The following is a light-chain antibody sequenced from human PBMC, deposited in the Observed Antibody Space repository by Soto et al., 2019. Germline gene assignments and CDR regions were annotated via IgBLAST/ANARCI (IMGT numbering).Light chain of an antibody. CDR2: EVS. Sequence: QSALTQPASVSGSPGQSITISCTGSSSDVGGYKYVSWYQLQPGRAPRLIIYEVSNRPSGVSTRFSGSKSGNTASLTISGLQAEDEADYYCGSYSTNTTPLVFGSGTKLTVL. CDR1: SSDVGGYKY. J-gene: IGLJ1*01. CDR3: GSYSTNTTPLV. V-gene: IGLV2-14*01.